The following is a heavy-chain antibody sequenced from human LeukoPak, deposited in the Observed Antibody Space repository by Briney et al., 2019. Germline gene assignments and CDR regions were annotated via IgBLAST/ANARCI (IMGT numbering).Heavy chain of an antibody. V-gene: IGHV3-74*01. CDR2: ISTDGTTT. J-gene: IGHJ4*02. D-gene: IGHD2-15*01. CDR3: ARSLGYSSGG. Sequence: GGSLRLSCAASGFPFRSHWMHRVRQAPGKGLVWVSHISTDGTTTNYADSVKGRFTISRDNAKDTLYLQLNSLRAEDTAIYYCARSLGYSSGGWGQGTLVTVSS. CDR1: GFPFRSHW.